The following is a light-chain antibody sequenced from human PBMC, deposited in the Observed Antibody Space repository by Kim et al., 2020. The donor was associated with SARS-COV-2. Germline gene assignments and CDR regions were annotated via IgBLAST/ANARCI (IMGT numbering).Light chain of an antibody. J-gene: IGLJ2*01. V-gene: IGLV2-14*03. Sequence: QSALTQPASVSGSPGQSITISCTGTDSDVGGYNYVSWYQQHPGNAPKLIIYDVSNRPSGVSNRFSGSKSGNTASLTISGLQAEDEAHYYCNSYTISSTLVFGGGTQLTV. CDR3: NSYTISSTLV. CDR1: DSDVGGYNY. CDR2: DVS.